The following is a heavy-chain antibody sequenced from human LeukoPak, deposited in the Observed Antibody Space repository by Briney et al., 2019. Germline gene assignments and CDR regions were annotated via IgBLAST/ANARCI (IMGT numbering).Heavy chain of an antibody. Sequence: SAKVSCKASGFTFTSSAMQWGPHARGQSSEWIGWIVVGSGNTNYAQKFQERVTTTRDMSTSTAYMELSSLRSEDTAVYYCAARTLLDAFDIWGQGTMVTVSS. CDR1: GFTFTSSA. CDR3: AARTLLDAFDI. J-gene: IGHJ3*02. V-gene: IGHV1-58*02. D-gene: IGHD1-1*01. CDR2: IVVGSGNT.